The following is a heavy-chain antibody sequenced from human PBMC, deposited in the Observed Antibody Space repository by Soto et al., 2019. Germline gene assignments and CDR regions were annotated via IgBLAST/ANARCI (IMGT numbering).Heavy chain of an antibody. J-gene: IGHJ2*01. CDR3: ARESHDILTGPPWVWYFDL. V-gene: IGHV4-34*01. CDR1: GGSFSGYY. Sequence: QVQLQQWGAGPLRPLETLSLPCGVSGGSFSGYYLAWIRQSPGKGLEWIGEINARASINYNPSLKSRVSISVDTSKNHYSLNLRSVTAADTAVYYCARESHDILTGPPWVWYFDLWGRGTLVTVSS. CDR2: INARASI. D-gene: IGHD3-9*01.